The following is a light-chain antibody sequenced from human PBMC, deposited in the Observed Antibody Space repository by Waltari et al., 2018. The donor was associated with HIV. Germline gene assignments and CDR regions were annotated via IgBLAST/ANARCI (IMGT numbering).Light chain of an antibody. J-gene: IGLJ2*01. Sequence: QSALTQPPSASGSPGQSVAISCTGTSSDIGAYNFASWYQQQPGSAPKLIIFEVTKRPTGVPDRFSGSKSGNTASLTVSGLLPEDDADYYCSSYAGSNRFVVFGGGTRLTVL. CDR2: EVT. CDR1: SSDIGAYNF. V-gene: IGLV2-8*01. CDR3: SSYAGSNRFVV.